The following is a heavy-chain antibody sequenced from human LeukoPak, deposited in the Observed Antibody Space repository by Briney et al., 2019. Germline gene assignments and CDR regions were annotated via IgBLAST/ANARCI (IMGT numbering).Heavy chain of an antibody. D-gene: IGHD3-22*01. V-gene: IGHV3-33*01. CDR3: ARGGDSSGYYQNFDY. CDR1: GFTFSSYG. CDR2: IWYDGSNT. J-gene: IGHJ4*02. Sequence: GRSLRLSCAASGFTFSSYGMHWVRQAPGKGLEWVAVIWYDGSNTYYADSVEGRFTISRDNSKNTLYLQMNSLRAEDTAMYYCARGGDSSGYYQNFDYWGQGTLVTVSS.